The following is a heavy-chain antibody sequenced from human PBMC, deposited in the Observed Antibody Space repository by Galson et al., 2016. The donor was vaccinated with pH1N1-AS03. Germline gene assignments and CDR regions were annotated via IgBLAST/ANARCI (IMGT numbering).Heavy chain of an antibody. CDR3: ARRPTGIDY. Sequence: SETLSLTCTVSPGSFGGAYWTWIRQPPGKGLEWIGEIIIGRGLPPTYTPSLKRRVTISIDTSRGELSLKLRSVTSADTGVYYCARRPTGIDYWGQGVQVTVSS. V-gene: IGHV4-34*12. CDR1: PGSFGGAY. D-gene: IGHD3-10*01. CDR2: IIIGRGLPP. J-gene: IGHJ4*02.